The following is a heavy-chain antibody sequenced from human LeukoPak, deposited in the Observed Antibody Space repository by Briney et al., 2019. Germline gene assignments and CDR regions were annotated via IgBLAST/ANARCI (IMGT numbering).Heavy chain of an antibody. CDR3: ARETLGCGGDCSGF. J-gene: IGHJ4*02. Sequence: PGGSLRLSCAASGFSFSSYEWNWVRQAPGKGLEWVSYIDTSGSTTFNADSVKGRFTTSRDNAKNSLFLQMSSLRAEDTAVYYCARETLGCGGDCSGFWGQGTRVTVSS. CDR1: GFSFSSYE. D-gene: IGHD2-21*02. CDR2: IDTSGSTT. V-gene: IGHV3-48*03.